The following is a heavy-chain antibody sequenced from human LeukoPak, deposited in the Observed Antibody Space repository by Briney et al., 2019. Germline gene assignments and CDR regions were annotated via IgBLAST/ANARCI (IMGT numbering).Heavy chain of an antibody. J-gene: IGHJ3*02. D-gene: IGHD5-18*01. CDR2: INSDGSST. CDR1: GFTFSSYW. CDR3: ARENTGHDAFDI. Sequence: GSLSLSCAASGFTFSSYWMHWVRPAPGKGLVWVSRINSDGSSTSYADSVKGRFTISRDDAKNTLYLQMNSLRAEDTAVYYCARENTGHDAFDIWGQGTMVTVSS. V-gene: IGHV3-74*01.